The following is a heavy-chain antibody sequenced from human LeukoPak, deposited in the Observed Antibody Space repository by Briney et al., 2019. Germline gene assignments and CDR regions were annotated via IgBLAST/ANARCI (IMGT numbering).Heavy chain of an antibody. D-gene: IGHD3-22*01. CDR1: GFTFSSYG. CDR2: IRYDGNNK. J-gene: IGHJ4*02. CDR3: AKWDTYYDSSGYYFY. V-gene: IGHV3-30*02. Sequence: GGSLRLSCAASGFTFSSYGMHWVRQAPGKGLEWVAFIRYDGNNKYYADSVKGRFTISRDNSKNTLYLQMNSLRAEDTAVYYCAKWDTYYDSSGYYFYWGQGTLVTVSS.